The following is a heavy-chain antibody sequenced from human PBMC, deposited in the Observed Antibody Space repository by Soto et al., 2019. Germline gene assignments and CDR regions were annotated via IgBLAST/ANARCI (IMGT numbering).Heavy chain of an antibody. CDR1: GFTFSSYT. V-gene: IGHV3-23*01. D-gene: IGHD7-27*01. CDR2: ISSSGGST. CDR3: AKGWGDY. Sequence: EVQLLESGGGLVQPGGSLRLSCAASGFTFSSYTMSWVRQGPGKGLEWVSGISSSGGSTVYADSVKGRFTISRDNFWNTLYLQVTGLRAEDTAVYYCAKGWGDYWGQGTPVTVSS. J-gene: IGHJ4*02.